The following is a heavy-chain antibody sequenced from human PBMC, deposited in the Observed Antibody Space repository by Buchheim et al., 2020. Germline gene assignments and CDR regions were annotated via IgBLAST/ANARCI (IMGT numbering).Heavy chain of an antibody. J-gene: IGHJ6*02. CDR1: GGSISSSSYY. Sequence: QLQLQESGPGLVKPSETLSLTCTVSGGSISSSSYYWGWIRQPPGKGLEWIGSIYYSGSTYYNPSLTSRVTISVDTSKNQFSLKLSSVTAADTAVYYCARTMGELRDYYYYGMDVWGQGTT. V-gene: IGHV4-39*01. CDR3: ARTMGELRDYYYYGMDV. CDR2: IYYSGST. D-gene: IGHD1-26*01.